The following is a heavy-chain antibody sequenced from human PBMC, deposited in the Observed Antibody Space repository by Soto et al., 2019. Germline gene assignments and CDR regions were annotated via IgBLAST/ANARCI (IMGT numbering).Heavy chain of an antibody. CDR2: ISYDGSNK. CDR1: GFTFSSYA. CDR3: ARDLTLSSSGWFDP. Sequence: GSLRLSCAASGFTFSSYAMHWVRQAPGKGLEWVAVISYDGSNKYYADSVKGRFTISRDNSKNTLYLQMNSLRAEDTAVYYCARDLTLSSSGWFDPWGLGTLVTVSS. D-gene: IGHD6-6*01. J-gene: IGHJ5*02. V-gene: IGHV3-30-3*01.